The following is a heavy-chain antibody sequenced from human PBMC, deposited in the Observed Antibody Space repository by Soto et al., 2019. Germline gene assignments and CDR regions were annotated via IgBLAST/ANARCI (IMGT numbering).Heavy chain of an antibody. CDR3: ARGIVAAGTYV. J-gene: IGHJ6*02. Sequence: GASVKVACTAAGYTFTCYHIRWVRQAPGQGLEWMGWINPNSGGTNYAQKFQGRVTMTRDTSISTAYMELSRLRSDDTAVYYCARGIVAAGTYVWGQGTTVTVSS. V-gene: IGHV1-2*02. CDR2: INPNSGGT. D-gene: IGHD6-13*01. CDR1: GYTFTCYH.